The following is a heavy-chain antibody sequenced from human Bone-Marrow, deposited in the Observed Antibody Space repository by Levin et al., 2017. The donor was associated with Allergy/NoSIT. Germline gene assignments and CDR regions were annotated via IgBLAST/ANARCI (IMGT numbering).Heavy chain of an antibody. CDR3: ARGIDCTYGVCHTGFFDY. Sequence: PGGSLRLSCAASGFSFNTKAMHWVRQAPGKGLEWVAVVWYDGSYKYYGDSVKDRFTISRDNSNNTVYLQMNSLRADDTAVYYCARGIDCTYGVCHTGFFDYWGQGTVVTVSS. CDR1: GFSFNTKA. D-gene: IGHD2-8*01. CDR2: VWYDGSYK. V-gene: IGHV3-33*01. J-gene: IGHJ4*02.